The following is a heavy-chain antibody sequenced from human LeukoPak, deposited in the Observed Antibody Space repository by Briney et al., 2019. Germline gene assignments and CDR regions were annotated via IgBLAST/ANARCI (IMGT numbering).Heavy chain of an antibody. V-gene: IGHV4-59*12. Sequence: SETLSLTCTVSGGSISSYYWSWIRQPPGKGLEWIGYMYYSGRTNYNPSLKSRVTMSLDTSKKQFSLKLSSVTAADTAVYYCATARYCSSTSCYRGDWFDPWGQGTRVTVSS. CDR3: ATARYCSSTSCYRGDWFDP. J-gene: IGHJ5*02. D-gene: IGHD2-2*02. CDR1: GGSISSYY. CDR2: MYYSGRT.